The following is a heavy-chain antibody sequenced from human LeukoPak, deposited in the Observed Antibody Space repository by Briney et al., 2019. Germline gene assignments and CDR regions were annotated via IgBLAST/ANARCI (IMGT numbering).Heavy chain of an antibody. CDR1: GFTFTSSA. D-gene: IGHD3-9*01. Sequence: ASVKVSCKASGFTFTSSAMQWVRQARGQRLEWIGWIVVGSGNTNYAQKFQERVAITRDMSTSTAYMELSSLRSEDTAVYYCAQDTAYDILTGYKNWGQGTLVTVSS. J-gene: IGHJ4*02. CDR2: IVVGSGNT. CDR3: AQDTAYDILTGYKN. V-gene: IGHV1-58*02.